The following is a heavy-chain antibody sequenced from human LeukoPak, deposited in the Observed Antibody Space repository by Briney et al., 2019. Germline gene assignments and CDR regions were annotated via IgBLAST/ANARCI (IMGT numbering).Heavy chain of an antibody. D-gene: IGHD3-3*01. CDR1: GGSISSGSYY. CDR3: ARDSYDFWSGYNWFDP. V-gene: IGHV4-61*02. J-gene: IGHJ5*02. Sequence: SQTLSLTCTVSGGSISSGSYYWSWIRQPAGKGLEWIGRIYTSGSTNYNPSLKSRVTISVDTSKNQFSLKLSSVTAADTAVYYCARDSYDFWSGYNWFDPWGQGTLVTVSS. CDR2: IYTSGST.